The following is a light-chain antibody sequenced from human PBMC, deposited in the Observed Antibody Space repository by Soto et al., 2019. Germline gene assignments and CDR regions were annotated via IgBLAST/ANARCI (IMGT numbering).Light chain of an antibody. CDR3: QQSYSTPHT. J-gene: IGKJ5*01. Sequence: DIQLTQSPSSLSASVGDRVTISCRASQSISNYLAWYQQKPGKVPKLLIYAASTLQSGVPSRFSGSGSGTDFTLTISSLQPEDFATYYCQQSYSTPHTFGQGTRLEIK. CDR1: QSISNY. CDR2: AAS. V-gene: IGKV1-27*01.